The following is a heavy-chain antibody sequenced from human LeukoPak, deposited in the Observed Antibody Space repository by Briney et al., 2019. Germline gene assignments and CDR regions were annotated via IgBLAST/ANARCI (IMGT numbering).Heavy chain of an antibody. CDR2: IRSKAYGGTT. J-gene: IGHJ4*02. CDR1: GFTFGDYA. Sequence: PGRSLRLSCTASGFTFGDYAMSWFRQAPGKGLEWVGFIRSKAYGGTTEYAASVKGRFTISRDDSKSIAYLQMNSLKTEDTAVYYCTRGGGGRAYCGGDCYFDYWGQGTLVTVSS. CDR3: TRGGGGRAYCGGDCYFDY. D-gene: IGHD2-21*02. V-gene: IGHV3-49*03.